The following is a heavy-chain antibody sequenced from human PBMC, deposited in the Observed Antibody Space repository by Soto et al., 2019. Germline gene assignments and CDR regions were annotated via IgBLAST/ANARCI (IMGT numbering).Heavy chain of an antibody. CDR2: ISSSSSTI. V-gene: IGHV3-48*02. D-gene: IGHD4-17*01. J-gene: IGHJ4*02. Sequence: GGSLRIACASYVFTSSSYSMNWVRQAPGKGLEWVSYISSSSSTIYYADSVKGRFTISRDNAKNSLYLQMNSLRDEDTSVYYCASNLRMNTVTTIDYWGQGTMVTGSS. CDR3: ASNLRMNTVTTIDY. CDR1: VFTSSSYS.